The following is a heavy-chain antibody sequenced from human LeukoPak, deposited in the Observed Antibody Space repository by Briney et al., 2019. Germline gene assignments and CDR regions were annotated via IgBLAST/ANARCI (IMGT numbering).Heavy chain of an antibody. Sequence: PSGTLSLTCAVSGGSISSSNWGSWVRQPPGKGLEWMGEIYHSGSTNYSPSLKSRVTISVNTSKNQFSLKLTSVTAADTAVYYCARAGFALAPHRGTPFDYWGQGTLVTVSS. V-gene: IGHV4-4*02. CDR3: ARAGFALAPHRGTPFDY. D-gene: IGHD6-6*01. CDR1: GGSISSSNW. CDR2: IYHSGST. J-gene: IGHJ4*02.